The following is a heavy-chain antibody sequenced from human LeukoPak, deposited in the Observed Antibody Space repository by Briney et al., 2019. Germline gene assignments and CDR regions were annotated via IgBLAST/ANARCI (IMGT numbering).Heavy chain of an antibody. CDR2: INTDGSST. J-gene: IGHJ4*02. CDR1: GLTFSSYW. CDR3: AREWKKTGAFDY. V-gene: IGHV3-74*01. Sequence: GGSLRLSCAASGLTFSSYWMHWVRQAPGKGLVWVSRINTDGSSTTYADSVKGRLTISRDNAKNTLYLQMSSLRAEDTAVYYCAREWKKTGAFDYWGQGTLVTVSS. D-gene: IGHD1-1*01.